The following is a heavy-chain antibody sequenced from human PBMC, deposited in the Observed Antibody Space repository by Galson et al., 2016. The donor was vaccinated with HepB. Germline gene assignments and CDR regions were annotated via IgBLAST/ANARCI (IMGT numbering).Heavy chain of an antibody. CDR3: ARGHYFDQIHNYFYAMDV. Sequence: SVKVSCKASGGSFSTYPFTWVRQAPGQGLEWMGDIIPTFGMPRSAQKFQGRITITAHESTTTVYMELRRLRSEDTAVYYCARGHYFDQIHNYFYAMDVWGQGTTVTVS. CDR1: GGSFSTYP. CDR2: IIPTFGMP. D-gene: IGHD2/OR15-2a*01. V-gene: IGHV1-69*13. J-gene: IGHJ6*02.